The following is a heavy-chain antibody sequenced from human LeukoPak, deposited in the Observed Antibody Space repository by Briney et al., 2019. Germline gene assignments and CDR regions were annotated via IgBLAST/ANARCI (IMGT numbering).Heavy chain of an antibody. D-gene: IGHD2-15*01. CDR3: ARRTPGYCSGGSCYGFQH. CDR2: ISYDGSNK. Sequence: GGSLRLSCAASGFTFSSHAMHWVRQAPGKGLEWVAVISYDGSNKYYADSVKGRFTISRDNSKNMLYIQMNSLRAEDTAVYYCARRTPGYCSGGSCYGFQHWGQGTLVTVSS. J-gene: IGHJ1*01. CDR1: GFTFSSHA. V-gene: IGHV3-30-3*01.